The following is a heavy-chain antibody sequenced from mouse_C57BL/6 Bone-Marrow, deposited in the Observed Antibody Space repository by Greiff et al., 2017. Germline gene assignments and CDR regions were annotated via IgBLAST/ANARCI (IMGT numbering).Heavy chain of an antibody. CDR2: IDPSDSYT. J-gene: IGHJ4*01. V-gene: IGHV1-69*01. CDR1: GYTFTSYW. Sequence: VQLQQPGAELVMPGASVKLSCKASGYTFTSYWMHWVKQRPGQGLEWIGEIDPSDSYTNYNQKFKGKSILTVDTSSSTAYMQLSSLTSEDSAVYYCARCGYYAMDYWGQGTSVTVSS. CDR3: ARCGYYAMDY.